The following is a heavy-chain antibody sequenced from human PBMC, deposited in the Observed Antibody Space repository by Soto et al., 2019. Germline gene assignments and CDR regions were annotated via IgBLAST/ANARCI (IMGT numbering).Heavy chain of an antibody. CDR2: INYRGTT. D-gene: IGHD2-15*01. V-gene: IGHV4-31*01. Sequence: QVQLQESGPGLVKPSQTLSLTCTVSGGSIIDGQTYLNWIRQHPERGLEWMGYINYRGTTNYSPALKSPILISIDTSNNQFPLRLSSVTAADTAVYYCARDAPGVAPYWGQGTLVTVSS. CDR3: ARDAPGVAPY. J-gene: IGHJ4*02. CDR1: GGSIIDGQTY.